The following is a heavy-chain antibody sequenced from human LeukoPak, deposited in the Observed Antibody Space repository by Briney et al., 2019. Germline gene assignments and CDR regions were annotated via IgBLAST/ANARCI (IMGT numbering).Heavy chain of an antibody. D-gene: IGHD3-9*01. V-gene: IGHV4-59*11. Sequence: SETLSLTCTVSGGSISSHYWSWIRQPPGKGLEWIGYIYDSGSTNYNPSLKSRVTISVDTSKNQFSLKLTSVTAADTALYYCTKGARRDILTYWGQGTLVTVS. CDR1: GGSISSHY. J-gene: IGHJ4*02. CDR2: IYDSGST. CDR3: TKGARRDILTY.